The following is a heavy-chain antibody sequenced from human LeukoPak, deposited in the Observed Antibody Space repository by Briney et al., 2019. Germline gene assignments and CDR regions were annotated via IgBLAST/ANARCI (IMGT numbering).Heavy chain of an antibody. Sequence: ASVKVSCKASGYTFTDYYMHWVRQAPGQGLEWMGWINPNTGGTSSAQNFQGRVTMTRDTSISTAYMELSRLRSDDTAVYYCARDGGEIAAVNLQHWGQGTLVTVSS. J-gene: IGHJ1*01. CDR1: GYTFTDYY. V-gene: IGHV1-2*02. CDR2: INPNTGGT. D-gene: IGHD6-25*01. CDR3: ARDGGEIAAVNLQH.